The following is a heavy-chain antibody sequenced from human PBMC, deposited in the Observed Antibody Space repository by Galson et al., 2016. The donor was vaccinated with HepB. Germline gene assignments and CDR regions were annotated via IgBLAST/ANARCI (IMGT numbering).Heavy chain of an antibody. D-gene: IGHD6-19*01. CDR1: GYSFSXXX. CDR3: ARAPGIEVAGVVHP. J-gene: IGHJ5*02. V-gene: IGHV1-18*01. CDR2: XXVYXNKT. Sequence: SVKVSCKASGYSFSXXXVSXXXQAXXXGLXXMGRXXVYXNKTNSAPKFRGRVTMTTDTSTNTGYMVLRILRSDDTAVYFCARAPGIEVAGVVHPWGQGSLVIVSS.